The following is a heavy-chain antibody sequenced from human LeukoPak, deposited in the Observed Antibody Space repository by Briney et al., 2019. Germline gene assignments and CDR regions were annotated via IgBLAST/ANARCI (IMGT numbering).Heavy chain of an antibody. CDR3: ARSRESFITGTTPFDY. CDR1: GFTFSSYW. V-gene: IGHV3-74*01. J-gene: IGHJ4*02. Sequence: GGSLRLSCAASGFTFSSYWMHWVRQAPGKGLVWVSRINTDGSSTTYADSVKGRFTISRDNAKNTLYLQMNSLRAEDTAVYYCARSRESFITGTTPFDYWGQGTLVTVSP. CDR2: INTDGSST. D-gene: IGHD1-20*01.